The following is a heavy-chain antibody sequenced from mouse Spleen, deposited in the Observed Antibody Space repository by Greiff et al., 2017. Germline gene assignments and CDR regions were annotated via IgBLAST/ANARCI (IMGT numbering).Heavy chain of an antibody. V-gene: IGHV14-4*01. CDR2: IDPENGDT. D-gene: IGHD1-1*01. J-gene: IGHJ3*01. CDR1: GFNIKDDY. CDR3: TTSHGSSPGWFAY. Sequence: EVKLQQSGAELVRPGASVKLSCTASGFNIKDDYMHWVKQRPEQGLEWIGWIDPENGDTEYASKFQGKATITADTSSNTAYLQLSSLTSEDTAVYYCTTSHGSSPGWFAYWGQGTLVTVSA.